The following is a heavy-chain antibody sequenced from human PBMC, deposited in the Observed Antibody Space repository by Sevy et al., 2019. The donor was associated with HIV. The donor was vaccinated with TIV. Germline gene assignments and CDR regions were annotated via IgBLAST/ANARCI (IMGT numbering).Heavy chain of an antibody. CDR3: AKGADIVLVPPHEDRQYYFDY. CDR1: GFTFSSYG. J-gene: IGHJ4*02. Sequence: GGSLRLSCAASGFTFSSYGMHWVRQAPGKGLEWVAFIRYDGSNKYYADSVKGRFTISRDNSKNTLYLQMNGLRAEDTAGYYCAKGADIVLVPPHEDRQYYFDYWGQGTLVTVSS. D-gene: IGHD2-8*02. V-gene: IGHV3-30*02. CDR2: IRYDGSNK.